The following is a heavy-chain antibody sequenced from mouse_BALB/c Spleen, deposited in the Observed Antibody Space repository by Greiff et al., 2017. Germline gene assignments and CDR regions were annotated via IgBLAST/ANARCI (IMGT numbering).Heavy chain of an antibody. Sequence: VQLKQSGPELVKPGASVKISCKASGYTFTDYNMHWVKQSHGKSLEWIGYIYPYNGGTGYNQKFKSKATLTVDNSSSTAYMELRSLTSEDSAVYYCARSTMITTFDYWGQGTTLTVSS. D-gene: IGHD2-4*01. V-gene: IGHV1S29*02. J-gene: IGHJ2*01. CDR1: GYTFTDYN. CDR2: IYPYNGGT. CDR3: ARSTMITTFDY.